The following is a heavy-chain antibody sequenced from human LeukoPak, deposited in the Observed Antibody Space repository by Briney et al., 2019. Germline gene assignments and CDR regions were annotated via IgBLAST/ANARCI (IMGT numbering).Heavy chain of an antibody. CDR2: IKQDGSEK. J-gene: IGHJ4*02. Sequence: GGSLRLSCAASGFTFSSYWMSWVRQAPGKGLEWVANIKQDGSEKYYVDSVKGRFTISRDNAKNSLYLEMNSLRAEDTAVYYCARATGYNVAYFDSWGQGTLVTVSS. CDR1: GFTFSSYW. V-gene: IGHV3-7*01. CDR3: ARATGYNVAYFDS. D-gene: IGHD5-24*01.